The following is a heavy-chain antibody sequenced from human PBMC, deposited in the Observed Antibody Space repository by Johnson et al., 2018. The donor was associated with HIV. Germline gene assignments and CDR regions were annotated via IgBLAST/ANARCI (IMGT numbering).Heavy chain of an antibody. J-gene: IGHJ3*02. D-gene: IGHD4-11*01. CDR3: AKDQNSHRAFDI. V-gene: IGHV3-23*04. Sequence: VQLVESGGGVVQPGRSLRLSCAAYGFTFNSYAMSWVRQAPGKGLEWVSAISGSGGSTYYADSVKGRFTISRDNSKNTLYMQMNRLRAEDTAVYYCAKDQNSHRAFDIWGQGTMVTVSS. CDR2: ISGSGGST. CDR1: GFTFNSYA.